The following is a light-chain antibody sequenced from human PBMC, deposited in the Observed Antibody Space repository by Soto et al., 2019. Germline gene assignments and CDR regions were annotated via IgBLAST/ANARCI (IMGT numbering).Light chain of an antibody. CDR1: QSVSSN. J-gene: IGKJ3*01. CDR3: QQYNNWPFT. CDR2: GAS. Sequence: EIVMTQSPATLSVSPGERATLSCRASQSVSSNLAWYQQKPGQAPRLLIYGASTRVTGIPARFIGSGSGTEFTLTISSLQSEDFALYYCQQYNNWPFTLGPGTKVDIK. V-gene: IGKV3-15*01.